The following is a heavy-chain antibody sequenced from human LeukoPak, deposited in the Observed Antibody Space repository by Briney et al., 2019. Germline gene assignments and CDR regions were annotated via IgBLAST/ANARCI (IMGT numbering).Heavy chain of an antibody. CDR1: GYTFTSYT. CDR3: ARDGDYGDPMDPPRAFDY. CDR2: INAGNGNT. V-gene: IGHV1-3*01. Sequence: ASVKVSCKASGYTFTSYTMHWVRQAAGQRLEWMGWINAGNGNTKYSQKFQGRVTITRDTSASTAYMELSSLRSEDTAVYYCARDGDYGDPMDPPRAFDYWGQGTLVTVSS. J-gene: IGHJ4*02. D-gene: IGHD4-17*01.